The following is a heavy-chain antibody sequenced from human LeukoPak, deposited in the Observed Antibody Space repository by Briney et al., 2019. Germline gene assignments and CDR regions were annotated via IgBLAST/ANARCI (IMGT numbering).Heavy chain of an antibody. CDR1: GYTFTTYA. CDR3: ARSHSFGPIFDY. D-gene: IGHD3-16*01. J-gene: IGHJ4*02. V-gene: IGHV1-3*01. CDR2: INAGNGNT. Sequence: EASVKVSCKASGYTFTTYAMHWVRQAPGQRLEWMGWINAGNGNTKYSQKFQGRVTITRDTSASTAYMELSSLRSEDTAVYYCARSHSFGPIFDYWGQGTLVTVSS.